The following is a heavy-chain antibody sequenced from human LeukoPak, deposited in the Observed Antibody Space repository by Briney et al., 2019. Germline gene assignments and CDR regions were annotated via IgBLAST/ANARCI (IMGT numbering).Heavy chain of an antibody. CDR2: ISGSGGST. J-gene: IGHJ4*02. CDR1: GFTFSSYA. CDR3: AKKGDYVWGQTTYYFDY. Sequence: PGGSLRLSCAASGFTFSSYAVSWVRQAPGKGLEWVSAISGSGGSTYYADSVKGRFTISRDNSKNTLYLQMNSLRAEDTAVYYCAKKGDYVWGQTTYYFDYWGQGTLVTVSS. V-gene: IGHV3-23*01. D-gene: IGHD3-16*01.